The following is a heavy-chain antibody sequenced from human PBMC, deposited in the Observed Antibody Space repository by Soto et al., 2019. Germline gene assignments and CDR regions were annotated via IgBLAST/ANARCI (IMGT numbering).Heavy chain of an antibody. V-gene: IGHV1-46*01. CDR3: ARDQIKQQLVPTLYY. J-gene: IGHJ4*02. CDR2: INPSGGST. Sequence: XSVNFSFKATVYTFTIYYIHWERQAPGQGLEWMGIINPSGGSTSYAQKFQGRVTMTRDTSTSTVYMELSSLRSEDTAVHYCARDQIKQQLVPTLYYWGQGTLVTVSA. CDR1: VYTFTIYY. D-gene: IGHD6-13*01.